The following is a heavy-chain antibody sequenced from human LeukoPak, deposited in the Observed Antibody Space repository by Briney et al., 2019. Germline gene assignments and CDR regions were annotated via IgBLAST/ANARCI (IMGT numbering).Heavy chain of an antibody. CDR1: GGSISSGDYY. CDR2: ISYTGIT. CDR3: ARGVALFGVVTDY. D-gene: IGHD3-3*01. Sequence: SQTLSLTCTVSGGSISSGDYYWSWIRQPPGPGLEWIGYISYTGITYYNPSLKSRFTISIDTSKSEFSLEMSSVTAADTAVYYCARGVALFGVVTDYWGQGTLVTVSS. J-gene: IGHJ4*02. V-gene: IGHV4-30-4*08.